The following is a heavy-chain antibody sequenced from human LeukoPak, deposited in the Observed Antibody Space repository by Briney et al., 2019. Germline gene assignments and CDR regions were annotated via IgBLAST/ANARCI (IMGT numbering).Heavy chain of an antibody. Sequence: PGGSLRLSCAASGFSFNNAWMSWVRQAPGKGLEWVGRIKTKTDGGTTDYAAPVKGRFTISRDDSKNTLYLHMNSLKTEDTAVYYCTHRDRIAVAGTDYWGQGTLVTVSS. CDR2: IKTKTDGGTT. V-gene: IGHV3-15*01. CDR1: GFSFNNAW. CDR3: THRDRIAVAGTDY. D-gene: IGHD6-19*01. J-gene: IGHJ4*02.